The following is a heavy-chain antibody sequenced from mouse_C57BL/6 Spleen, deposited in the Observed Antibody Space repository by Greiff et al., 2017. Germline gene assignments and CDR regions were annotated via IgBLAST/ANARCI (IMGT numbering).Heavy chain of an antibody. V-gene: IGHV1-81*01. J-gene: IGHJ4*01. D-gene: IGHD2-5*01. CDR1: GYTFTSYG. CDR3: ARKEAYYSNYYAMDY. Sequence: VKLVESGAELARPGASVKLSCKASGYTFTSYGISWVKQRTGQGLEWIGEIYPRSGNTYYNEKFKGKATLTADKSSSTAYMELRSLTSEDSAVYFCARKEAYYSNYYAMDYWGQGTSVTVSS. CDR2: IYPRSGNT.